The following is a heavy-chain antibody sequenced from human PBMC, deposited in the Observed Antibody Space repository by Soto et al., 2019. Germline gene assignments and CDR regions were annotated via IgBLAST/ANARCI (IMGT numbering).Heavy chain of an antibody. CDR1: GFIFSGYH. D-gene: IGHD3-10*01. V-gene: IGHV3-11*06. J-gene: IGHJ4*02. CDR3: ARGGSDFDY. CDR2: IGTSDSYT. Sequence: QVQLVESGGGLVKPGGSLRLSCAASGFIFSGYHMSGIRQAPGKGLEWVSHIGTSDSYTNYADSVRGRFTISRDNAKTSLYLQMNSLRSDDTAVYYCARGGSDFDYWGQGTLVTVSS.